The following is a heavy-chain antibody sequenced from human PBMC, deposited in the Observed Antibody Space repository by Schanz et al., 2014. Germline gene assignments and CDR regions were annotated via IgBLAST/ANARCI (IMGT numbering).Heavy chain of an antibody. CDR2: MYINSGST. D-gene: IGHD5-12*01. CDR1: GFTVNTNY. CDR3: ARDGGRDGYNLAFDV. Sequence: EVQLVESGGGLIQPGGSLRLSCAVSGFTVNTNYMSWVRQAPGKGLQWIGSMYINSGSTQYADSVKCRFIISRDSSKNTLLLQINSLRAEDTAVYFCARDGGRDGYNLAFDVWGQGTLVTVSS. J-gene: IGHJ3*01. V-gene: IGHV3-53*01.